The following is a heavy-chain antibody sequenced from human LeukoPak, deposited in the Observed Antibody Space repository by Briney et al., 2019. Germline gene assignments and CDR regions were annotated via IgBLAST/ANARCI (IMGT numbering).Heavy chain of an antibody. Sequence: WASVKVSCKASGGTFSSYAISWVRQAPGQGLEWMGGIIPIFGTANYAQKLQGRVTMTTDTSTSTAYMELRSLRSDDTAVYYCARGPTYYYGSSGYYSWGQGTLVTVSS. D-gene: IGHD3-22*01. CDR1: GGTFSSYA. V-gene: IGHV1-69*05. J-gene: IGHJ4*02. CDR3: ARGPTYYYGSSGYYS. CDR2: IIPIFGTA.